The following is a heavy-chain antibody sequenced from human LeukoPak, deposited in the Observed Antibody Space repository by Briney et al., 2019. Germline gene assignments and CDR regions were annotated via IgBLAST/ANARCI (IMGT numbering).Heavy chain of an antibody. CDR3: AKSNGYGLVDI. V-gene: IGHV4-59*12. CDR1: GFTFSSYS. J-gene: IGHJ3*02. Sequence: GSLRLSCAASGFTFSSYSMNWVRQPPGKGLEWIGNIFYSGSTYYSPSLRSRVTISLDTSRNQFSLKLNSVTAADTAVYYCAKSNGYGLVDIWGQRTMVTVSS. D-gene: IGHD3-10*01. CDR2: IFYSGST.